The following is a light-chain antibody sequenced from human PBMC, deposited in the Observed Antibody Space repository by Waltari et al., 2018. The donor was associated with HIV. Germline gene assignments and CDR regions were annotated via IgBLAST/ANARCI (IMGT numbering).Light chain of an antibody. CDR2: YDN. CDR1: NSGGKS. J-gene: IGLJ3*02. CDR3: QVWDSSSNHVV. Sequence: SSVLTQLPSASAAPGKTDRIPCEGDNSGGKSHHWYQQKAGHAPVLVIYYDNDRPSGIPERFSGFNSGNTATLTISGVEAGDEADYYCQVWDSSSNHVVFGGGTKLTAL. V-gene: IGLV3-21*04.